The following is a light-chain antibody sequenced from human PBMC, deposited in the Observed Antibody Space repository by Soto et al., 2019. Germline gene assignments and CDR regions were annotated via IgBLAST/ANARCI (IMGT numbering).Light chain of an antibody. CDR2: DAS. CDR1: QSVSSY. CDR3: QQRSNWPT. J-gene: IGKJ1*01. V-gene: IGKV3-11*01. Sequence: ILLTQYPDTLSLSPGERATLSCRASQSVSSYLAWNQQKPGQAPRLLIYDASNRATGIPARFSGSGSGTDFTLTISSLEPEDFAVYYCQQRSNWPTFGQGTKVDI.